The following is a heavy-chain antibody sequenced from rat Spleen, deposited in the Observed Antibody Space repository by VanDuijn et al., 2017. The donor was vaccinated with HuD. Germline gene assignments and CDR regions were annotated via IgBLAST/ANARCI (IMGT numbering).Heavy chain of an antibody. CDR2: IWNSGGK. V-gene: IGHV2-41*01. J-gene: IGHJ4*01. CDR1: GFSLTSYN. CDR3: AKDHDYSSYVMDV. D-gene: IGHD1-2*01. Sequence: QVQLKESGPGLVQPSQTLSLTCTVAGFSLTSYNVYWVRQSPGKGLEWMGMIWNSGGKRYNSALKSRLSISKDTSKSQVFLKMNSLQTEDTATYYCAKDHDYSSYVMDVWGQGASVTVSS.